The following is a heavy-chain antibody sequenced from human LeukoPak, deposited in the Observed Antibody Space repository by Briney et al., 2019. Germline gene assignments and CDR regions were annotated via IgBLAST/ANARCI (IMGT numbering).Heavy chain of an antibody. CDR3: TRSWTTLYYFDF. Sequence: GGSLRLSCTASGFTFGDYAMSWVRQAPGKGLEWVGFIRSKAYGGTTEYAASVKGRFTISRDDSKSIAYLQMNSLKTEDTAVYYCTRSWTTLYYFDFWGQGTLVTVSS. D-gene: IGHD3/OR15-3a*01. V-gene: IGHV3-49*04. J-gene: IGHJ4*02. CDR1: GFTFGDYA. CDR2: IRSKAYGGTT.